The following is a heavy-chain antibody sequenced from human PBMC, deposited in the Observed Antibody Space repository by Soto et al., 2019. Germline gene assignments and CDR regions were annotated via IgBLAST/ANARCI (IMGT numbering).Heavy chain of an antibody. D-gene: IGHD3-22*01. V-gene: IGHV1-24*01. J-gene: IGHJ3*02. CDR2: FDPEDGET. CDR3: AISTITMIGVGAFDI. CDR1: GYTLTELS. Sequence: GASVKVSCKVSGYTLTELSMHWVRQAPGKGLEWMGGFDPEDGETIYAQKFQGRVTMTEDTSTDTAYMELSSLRSEDTAVYYCAISTITMIGVGAFDIWGQGTMVTVSS.